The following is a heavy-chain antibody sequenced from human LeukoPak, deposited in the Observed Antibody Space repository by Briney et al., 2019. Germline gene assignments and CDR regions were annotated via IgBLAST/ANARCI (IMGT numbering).Heavy chain of an antibody. CDR2: IYSGGST. V-gene: IGHV3-53*01. J-gene: IGHJ4*02. CDR3: ARAYQGRYYYDSSGYLDY. CDR1: GFTVSSNY. D-gene: IGHD3-22*01. Sequence: GGSLRLSCAASGFTVSSNYMSWVRQAPGKGLEWVSDIYSGGSTYYADSVKGRFTISRDNSKNTLYLQMNSLRAEDTAVYYCARAYQGRYYYDSSGYLDYWGQGTLVTVSS.